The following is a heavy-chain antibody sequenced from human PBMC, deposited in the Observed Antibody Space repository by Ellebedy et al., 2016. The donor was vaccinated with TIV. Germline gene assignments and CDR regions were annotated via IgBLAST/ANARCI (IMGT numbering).Heavy chain of an antibody. D-gene: IGHD6-19*01. V-gene: IGHV1-69*13. CDR2: IIPIFGTA. CDR3: ARPTYSSGGYYYYGMDV. J-gene: IGHJ6*02. Sequence: AASVKVSCKASGGTFSSYAISWVRQAPGQGLEWMGGIIPIFGTANYAQKFQGRVTITADESTSTAYMELSSLRSEDTAVYYCARPTYSSGGYYYYGMDVWGQGTTVTVSS. CDR1: GGTFSSYA.